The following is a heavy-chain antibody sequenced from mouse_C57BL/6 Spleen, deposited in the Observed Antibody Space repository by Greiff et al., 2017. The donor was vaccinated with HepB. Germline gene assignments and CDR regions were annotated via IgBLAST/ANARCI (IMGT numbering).Heavy chain of an antibody. CDR3: ARSNYSNSDYYAMDY. CDR2: IDPANGNT. Sequence: EVKLVESVAELVRPGASVKLSCTASGFNIKNTYMHWVKQRPEQGLEWIGRIDPANGNTKYAPKFQGKATITADTSSNTAYLQLSSLTSEDTAIYYCARSNYSNSDYYAMDYWGQGTSVTVSS. D-gene: IGHD2-5*01. J-gene: IGHJ4*01. CDR1: GFNIKNTY. V-gene: IGHV14-3*01.